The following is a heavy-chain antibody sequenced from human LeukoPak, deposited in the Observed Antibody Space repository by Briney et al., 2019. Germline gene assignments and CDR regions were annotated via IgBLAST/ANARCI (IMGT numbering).Heavy chain of an antibody. J-gene: IGHJ5*02. CDR2: IGGSDGST. CDR3: ATVAATFDP. D-gene: IGHD2-15*01. Sequence: GGSLRLSCVASGFTFSTHAMSWVRLAPGKGLEWVSAIGGSDGSTYYADSVKGRFTISRDNAKNSLYLQMNSLRAEDTALYYCATVAATFDPWGQGTLVTVSS. V-gene: IGHV3-23*01. CDR1: GFTFSTHA.